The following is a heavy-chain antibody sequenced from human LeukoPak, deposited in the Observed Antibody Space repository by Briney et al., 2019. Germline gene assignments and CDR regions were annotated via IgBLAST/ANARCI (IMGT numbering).Heavy chain of an antibody. CDR3: AGKIIAAAVGGFDP. CDR2: IYSGGST. D-gene: IGHD6-13*01. J-gene: IGHJ5*02. Sequence: PGGSLRLSCAASGFTVSSNYMSWVRQAPGKGLEWVSVIYSGGSTYYADSVKGRFTISRDNSKNTLYLQMNSLRAEDTAVYYCAGKIIAAAVGGFDPWGQGTLVTVSS. CDR1: GFTVSSNY. V-gene: IGHV3-53*01.